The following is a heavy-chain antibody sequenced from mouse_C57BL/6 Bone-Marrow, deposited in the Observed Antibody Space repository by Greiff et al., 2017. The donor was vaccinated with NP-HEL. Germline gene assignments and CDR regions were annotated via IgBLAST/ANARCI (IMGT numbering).Heavy chain of an antibody. V-gene: IGHV5-4*01. CDR2: ISDGGSYT. CDR1: GFTFSSYA. CDR3: ARNYGSIWYFDD. J-gene: IGHJ1*03. Sequence: EVHLVESGGGLVKPGGSLKLSCAASGFTFSSYAMSWVRQTPEKRLEWVATISDGGSYTYYPDNVKGRFTISRDNAKNNLYLQMSHLKSEDTAMYYCARNYGSIWYFDDWGTGTTVTVSS. D-gene: IGHD1-1*01.